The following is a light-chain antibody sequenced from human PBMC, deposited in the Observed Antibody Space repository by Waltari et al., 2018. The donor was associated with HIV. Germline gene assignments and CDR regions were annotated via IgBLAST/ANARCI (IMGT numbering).Light chain of an antibody. Sequence: DIVMTQSPLSLPVTPGEPASISCRSSQSLLHSNGYTYLDWYLQKPGQSPQLLIYLGSNRASGVPDRFSGSGSGTDFTLKISRVEAEDVGVYYCMQALQTWTFGQGTKVEIK. CDR2: LGS. CDR1: QSLLHSNGYTY. V-gene: IGKV2-28*01. J-gene: IGKJ1*01. CDR3: MQALQTWT.